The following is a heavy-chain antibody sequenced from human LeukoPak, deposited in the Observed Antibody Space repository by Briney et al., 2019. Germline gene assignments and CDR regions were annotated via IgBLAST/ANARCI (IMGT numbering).Heavy chain of an antibody. D-gene: IGHD3-10*02. V-gene: IGHV3-30-3*02. CDR1: GFTFSNYV. J-gene: IGHJ6*04. Sequence: GTSLTLSCAVSGFTFSNYVTHWVRQAPGKGLEWVAVASPDENLKFYADSVKGRFTISRDNAKNSLYLQMNSLRAEDTAVYYCAELGITMIGGVWGKGTTVTISS. CDR2: ASPDENLK. CDR3: AELGITMIGGV.